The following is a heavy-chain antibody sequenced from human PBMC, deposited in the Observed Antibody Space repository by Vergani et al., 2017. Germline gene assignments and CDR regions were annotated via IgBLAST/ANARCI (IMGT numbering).Heavy chain of an antibody. CDR1: GGSFNTYY. V-gene: IGHV4-59*13. D-gene: IGHD3-9*01. CDR3: ARVMYRDEASTGYRLEGMDI. Sequence: QLQESGSGLVKPSETLSLTCTVSGGSFNTYYWSWIRQSPGKGLEWIGYIYSTGSTNYNPSLNSRVTMSVDTSKNQFSLKLRSVTAADTAVYFCARVMYRDEASTGYRLEGMDIWGQGTTVTISS. CDR2: IYSTGST. J-gene: IGHJ6*02.